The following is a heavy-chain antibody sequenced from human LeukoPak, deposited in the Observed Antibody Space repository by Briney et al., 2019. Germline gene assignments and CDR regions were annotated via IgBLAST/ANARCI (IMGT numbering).Heavy chain of an antibody. CDR2: IYYSGST. J-gene: IGHJ4*02. V-gene: IGHV4-59*01. CDR1: GGSISDNY. Sequence: PSETLSLTCTVSGGSISDNYWSWIRQPPGKGLGWIGYIYYSGSTNYNPSLKSRVTISVDTSKNQFSLKLNSVTAADTAVYYCARGVYIAAAQYGYWGQGTLVTVSS. D-gene: IGHD6-13*01. CDR3: ARGVYIAAAQYGY.